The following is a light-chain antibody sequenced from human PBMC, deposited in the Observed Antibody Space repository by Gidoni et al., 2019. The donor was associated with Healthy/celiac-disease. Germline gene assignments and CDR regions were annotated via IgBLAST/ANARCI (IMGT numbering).Light chain of an antibody. CDR2: WAS. CDR1: QSVLYSSNNKNY. Sequence: DIFITHSPDSLAVSLGERATINCKSSQSVLYSSNNKNYLAWYQQKPGQPPKLLIYWASTRESGVPDRFSGSGSGTDFTLTISSLQAEDVAVYYCKQDYSTPYTFXQXTKLEIK. J-gene: IGKJ2*01. V-gene: IGKV4-1*01. CDR3: KQDYSTPYT.